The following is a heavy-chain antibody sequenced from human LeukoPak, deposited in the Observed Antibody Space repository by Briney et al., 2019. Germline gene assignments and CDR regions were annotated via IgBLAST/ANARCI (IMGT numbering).Heavy chain of an antibody. CDR3: ARDRYDFWSGYYYY. V-gene: IGHV3-74*01. Sequence: GGSLRLTCAASGFTFSSYWMHWVRQAPGKGLVWVSRINSDGSSTNYADSVKGRFTISRDNAKNTLYLQMNSLRAEDTAVYYCARDRYDFWSGYYYYWGQGTLVTVSS. CDR2: INSDGSST. CDR1: GFTFSSYW. D-gene: IGHD3-3*01. J-gene: IGHJ4*02.